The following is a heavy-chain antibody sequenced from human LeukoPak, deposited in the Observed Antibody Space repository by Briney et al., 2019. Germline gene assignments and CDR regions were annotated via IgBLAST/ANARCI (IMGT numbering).Heavy chain of an antibody. Sequence: GGSLRLSCAASGFTFSSYWMSWVRQAPGKGLEWVSSISSSSYIYYADSVKGRFTISRDNAKNSLYLQMNSLRAEDTAVYHCARDAAPYCSSTSCYTAWFDPWGQGTLVTVSS. J-gene: IGHJ5*02. CDR3: ARDAAPYCSSTSCYTAWFDP. CDR1: GFTFSSYW. D-gene: IGHD2-2*02. CDR2: ISSSSYI. V-gene: IGHV3-21*01.